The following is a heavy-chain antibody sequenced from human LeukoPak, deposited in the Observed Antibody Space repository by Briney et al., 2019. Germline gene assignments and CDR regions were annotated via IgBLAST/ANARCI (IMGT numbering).Heavy chain of an antibody. CDR3: ARRSCTGGTCYYFDS. Sequence: SETLSLTCTVSGGSISSSSYYWGWIRQPPGKGLEWIGNIYYSGSTYYSPSLKSRVTISVDTSKSQFSLKLSSVTAADTAVYYCARRSCTGGTCYYFDSWGQGTLVTVSS. CDR2: IYYSGST. D-gene: IGHD2-15*01. CDR1: GGSISSSSYY. V-gene: IGHV4-39*01. J-gene: IGHJ4*02.